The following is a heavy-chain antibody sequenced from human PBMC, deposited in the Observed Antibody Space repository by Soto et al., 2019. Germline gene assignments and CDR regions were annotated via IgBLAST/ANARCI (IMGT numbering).Heavy chain of an antibody. D-gene: IGHD3-10*01. V-gene: IGHV1-18*01. CDR1: GYTLSSYG. CDR3: ARDHITMVRGVIMTRRNWFDP. Sequence: QVQLVQSGAEVKKPGASVKVSCKASGYTLSSYGISWVRQAPGQGLEWMGWISAYNGNTNYAQKLQGRVTMTTDTYTSTAYMEQRSLRSDDTAVYYCARDHITMVRGVIMTRRNWFDPWGQGPLVTVSS. CDR2: ISAYNGNT. J-gene: IGHJ5*02.